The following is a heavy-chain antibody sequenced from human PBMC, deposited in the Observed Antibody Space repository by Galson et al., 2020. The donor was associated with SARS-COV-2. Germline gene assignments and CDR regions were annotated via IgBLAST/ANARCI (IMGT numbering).Heavy chain of an antibody. V-gene: IGHV4-61*09. Sequence: SETLSLTCTVSGCTISSGSFYWSWLRQPAGKGLEWIGHIYTSGSNNYNPSLKSRFTISVDTSKNQFSLKLSSVTAEDTAVYYCATWELLRGNDYWGQGTLVTVSS. CDR3: ATWELLRGNDY. CDR2: IYTSGSN. J-gene: IGHJ4*02. CDR1: GCTISSGSFY. D-gene: IGHD1-26*01.